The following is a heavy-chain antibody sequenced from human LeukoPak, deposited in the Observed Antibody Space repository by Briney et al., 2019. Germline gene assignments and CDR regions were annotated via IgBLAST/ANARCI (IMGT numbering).Heavy chain of an antibody. CDR3: SSERETFIVGATNYYYYGMDV. Sequence: SVKVSCKASGGTFSSYAISWVRQAPGQGLEWMGVISPIFGTANYAQKFQGRFTITADESTSTAYMELSSLRAEDPAGYHCSSERETFIVGATNYYYYGMDVWAKGPTVTVSS. CDR2: ISPIFGTA. V-gene: IGHV1-69*01. CDR1: GGTFSSYA. J-gene: IGHJ6*04. D-gene: IGHD1-26*01.